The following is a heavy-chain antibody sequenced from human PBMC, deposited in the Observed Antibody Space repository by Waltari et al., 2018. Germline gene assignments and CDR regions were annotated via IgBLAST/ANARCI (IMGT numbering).Heavy chain of an antibody. CDR2: IIPIFGTA. CDR3: ARDWVGYIPTGYFDL. J-gene: IGHJ2*01. CDR1: GGTFSSYA. Sequence: QVQLVQSGAEVKKPGSSVTVSCTASGGTFSSYAISWVRQAPGQGLEWMGRIIPIFGTANYAQKFQGRVTITADKSTSTAYMELSSLRSEDTAVYYCARDWVGYIPTGYFDLWGRGTLVTVSS. D-gene: IGHD2-8*02. V-gene: IGHV1-69*08.